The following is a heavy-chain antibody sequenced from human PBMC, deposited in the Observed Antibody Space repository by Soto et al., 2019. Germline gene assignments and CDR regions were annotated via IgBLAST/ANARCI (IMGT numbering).Heavy chain of an antibody. CDR1: GGSISSSSYY. D-gene: IGHD3-9*01. V-gene: IGHV4-39*01. Sequence: KPSETLSLTCTVSGGSISSSSYYWGWIRQPPGKGLEWIGSIYYSGSTYYNPSLKSRVTISVDTSKNQFSLKLSSVTAADTAVYYCARLSPNILTGYYNPYYYYGMDVWGQGTTVTVSS. CDR2: IYYSGST. J-gene: IGHJ6*02. CDR3: ARLSPNILTGYYNPYYYYGMDV.